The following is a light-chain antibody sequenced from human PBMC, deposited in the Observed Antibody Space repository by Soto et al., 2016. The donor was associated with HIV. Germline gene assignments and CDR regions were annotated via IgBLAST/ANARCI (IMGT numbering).Light chain of an antibody. CDR1: NIGTKS. CDR3: QVWDRDSDHYV. J-gene: IGLJ1*01. V-gene: IGLV3-21*02. CDR2: EDN. Sequence: SYELTQPPSVSVAPGETARITCEGNNIGTKSVQWYQQKPGQASVLVVYEDNNRPSGIPERFSGSNSGNTATLTISRVEAGDEADCYCQVWDRDSDHYVFGSGTKVTVL.